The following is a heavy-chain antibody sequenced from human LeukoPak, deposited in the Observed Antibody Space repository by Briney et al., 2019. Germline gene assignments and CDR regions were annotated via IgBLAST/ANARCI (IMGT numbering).Heavy chain of an antibody. Sequence: ASVKVSCKASGYTFTSYGISWVQQAPGQGLEWMGWISAYNGNTNYAQRLQGRVTMTTDTSTSTAYMELRSLRSDDTAVYYCARVALYLGYCSSTSCPGHMDVWGKGTTVTVSS. CDR3: ARVALYLGYCSSTSCPGHMDV. J-gene: IGHJ6*03. V-gene: IGHV1-18*01. CDR1: GYTFTSYG. D-gene: IGHD2-2*01. CDR2: ISAYNGNT.